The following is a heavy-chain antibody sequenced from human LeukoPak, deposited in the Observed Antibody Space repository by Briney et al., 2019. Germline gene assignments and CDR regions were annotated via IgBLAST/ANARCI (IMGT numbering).Heavy chain of an antibody. V-gene: IGHV4-59*06. CDR2: IYYSGST. Sequence: PSETLSLTCIVSGGSISSYYWSWIRQPAGKGLEWSGYIYYSGSTYYNPSLKSRVTISVDTSKNQFSLKLSSVTAADTAVYYCARVGAKGVLRYFDWLSTGYYFDYWGQGTLATVSS. J-gene: IGHJ4*02. CDR1: GGSISSYY. D-gene: IGHD3-9*01. CDR3: ARVGAKGVLRYFDWLSTGYYFDY.